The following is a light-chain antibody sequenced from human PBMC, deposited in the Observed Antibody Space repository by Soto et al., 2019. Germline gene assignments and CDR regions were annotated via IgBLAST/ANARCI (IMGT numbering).Light chain of an antibody. CDR2: SAS. V-gene: IGKV1-39*01. CDR3: QQSFSTPT. J-gene: IGKJ5*01. Sequence: DIKMTQSPSSLSTSVGDRVTITCRASQRINIYLNWYRQKPGKAPELLIYSASNLQSGVPSRFSGSGSGTDFTLTISSLQPEDFATYYCQQSFSTPTFGQGTRLEI. CDR1: QRINIY.